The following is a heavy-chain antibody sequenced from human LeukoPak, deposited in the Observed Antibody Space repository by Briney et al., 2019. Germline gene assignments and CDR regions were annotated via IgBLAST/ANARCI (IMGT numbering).Heavy chain of an antibody. CDR2: IIPIFGTA. V-gene: IGHV1-69*05. Sequence: GASVKVSCKASGGTFSSYAISWVRQAPGQGLEWMGGIIPIFGTANYAQKFQGRVTITTDESTSTAYMELSSLRSEDTAVYYCAREVVVVRGGLGAFDIWGQGTMVTVSS. J-gene: IGHJ3*02. CDR1: GGTFSSYA. CDR3: AREVVVVRGGLGAFDI. D-gene: IGHD2-2*01.